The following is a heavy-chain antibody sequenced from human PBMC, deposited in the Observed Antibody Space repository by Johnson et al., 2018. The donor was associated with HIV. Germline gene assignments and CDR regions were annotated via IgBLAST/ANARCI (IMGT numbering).Heavy chain of an antibody. Sequence: EVQLVESGGGLVQPGGSLRLSCAASGFTFRSYWMSWVRQAPGKGPELVANIQQDDSEKSYVDSVKGRFTISSDNAKNSLYLQMNSLKPEDTAVYYCTRDRDGVGVSWGQGTMVTVSS. CDR2: IQQDDSEK. CDR3: TRDRDGVGVS. J-gene: IGHJ3*01. D-gene: IGHD3-10*01. CDR1: GFTFRSYW. V-gene: IGHV3-7*04.